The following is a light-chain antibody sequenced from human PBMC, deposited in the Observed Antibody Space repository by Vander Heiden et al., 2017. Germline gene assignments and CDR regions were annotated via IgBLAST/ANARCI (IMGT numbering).Light chain of an antibody. CDR1: TPNIGSNS. V-gene: IGLV1-44*01. J-gene: IGLJ2*01. CDR2: ANN. Sequence: QSVLTQPPSASVTPGQRVTISCPGSTPNIGSNSVNWYQQLPGPAPNLLIYANNQRPSGVPYRVSGSKSATSTSLAISGLQAENEADYYCAAWDDSLKGVVFGGGTKLTVL. CDR3: AAWDDSLKGVV.